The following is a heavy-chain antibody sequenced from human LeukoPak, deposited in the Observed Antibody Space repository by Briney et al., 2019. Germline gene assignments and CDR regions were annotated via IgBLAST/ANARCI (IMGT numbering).Heavy chain of an antibody. D-gene: IGHD5-18*01. CDR3: AREGGMVYSYGYLYYFDY. V-gene: IGHV3-7*01. CDR1: GFTFSSYW. J-gene: IGHJ4*02. Sequence: GWSLRLSCAASGFTFSSYWMSWVRQAPGKGLEWVANIKQDGSEKYYVDSVKGRFTISRDNAKNSLYLQMNSLRAEDTAVYYCAREGGMVYSYGYLYYFDYWGQGTLVTVSS. CDR2: IKQDGSEK.